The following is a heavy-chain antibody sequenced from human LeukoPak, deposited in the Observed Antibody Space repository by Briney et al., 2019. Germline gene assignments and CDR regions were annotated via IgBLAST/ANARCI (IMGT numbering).Heavy chain of an antibody. CDR2: INPSGGST. CDR3: ARDQGGGIAARRPGDY. D-gene: IGHD6-6*01. J-gene: IGHJ4*02. V-gene: IGHV1-46*01. CDR1: GYTFTSYY. Sequence: ASVKVSCKASGYTFTSYYMHWVRQAPGQGLEWMGIINPSGGSTSYAQKFQGRVTMTRDTSTSTVYMELGSLRSEDTAVYYCARDQGGGIAARRPGDYWGQGTLVTVSS.